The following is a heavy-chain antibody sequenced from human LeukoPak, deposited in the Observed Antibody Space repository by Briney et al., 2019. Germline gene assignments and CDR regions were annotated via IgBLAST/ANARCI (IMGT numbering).Heavy chain of an antibody. CDR1: GGSISSYY. CDR3: ARVGIGSEKPPDY. J-gene: IGHJ4*02. Sequence: SETLSLTCTVSGGSISSYYWSWLRQPPGKGLEWIGYSYYSGNTNYNPSLKSRVTISVDTSKNQFSLKLRSVTAADTAVYYCARVGIGSEKPPDYWGQGTLVTVSS. D-gene: IGHD2-21*01. V-gene: IGHV4-59*01. CDR2: SYYSGNT.